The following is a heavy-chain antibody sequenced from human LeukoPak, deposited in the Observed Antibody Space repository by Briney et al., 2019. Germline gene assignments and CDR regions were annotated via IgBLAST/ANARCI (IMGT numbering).Heavy chain of an antibody. V-gene: IGHV4-38-2*01. CDR1: GYSISSGYY. J-gene: IGHJ3*02. Sequence: SETMSLTCAVSGYSISSGYYWGWIRQPPGKGLEWIGSIYHSGSTYYNPSLKSRVTISVDTSKNQFSLKLSSVTAADTAVYYCATKAVAGSGAFDIWGQGTMVTVSS. CDR2: IYHSGST. CDR3: ATKAVAGSGAFDI. D-gene: IGHD6-19*01.